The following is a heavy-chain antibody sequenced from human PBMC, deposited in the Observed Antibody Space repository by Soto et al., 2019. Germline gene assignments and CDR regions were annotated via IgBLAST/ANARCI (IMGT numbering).Heavy chain of an antibody. Sequence: GGSLRLSCAASGFTFSSYWMHWVRQAPGKGLVWVSRINSDGSSTSYADSVKGRFAISRDNAKNRLYLQMNSLRAEDTAAYYCARAGYYDYIWGSSGFDPWGQGTLVTVSS. CDR3: ARAGYYDYIWGSSGFDP. CDR1: GFTFSSYW. V-gene: IGHV3-74*01. J-gene: IGHJ5*02. D-gene: IGHD3-16*01. CDR2: INSDGSST.